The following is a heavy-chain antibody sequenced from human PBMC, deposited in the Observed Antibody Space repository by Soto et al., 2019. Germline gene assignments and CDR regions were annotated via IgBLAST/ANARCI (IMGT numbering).Heavy chain of an antibody. CDR2: ISTYNGDT. Sequence: GASVKVSCKASGYTFTRSGISWVRQAPGQGLEWKGWISTYNGDTNYAQTFQCRVTMTTDTSTSTVYMELRSLRSDDTAVYYCAREGVAPYYYYGMDVWGQGTTVTVSS. J-gene: IGHJ6*02. V-gene: IGHV1-18*01. CDR3: AREGVAPYYYYGMDV. D-gene: IGHD5-12*01. CDR1: GYTFTRSG.